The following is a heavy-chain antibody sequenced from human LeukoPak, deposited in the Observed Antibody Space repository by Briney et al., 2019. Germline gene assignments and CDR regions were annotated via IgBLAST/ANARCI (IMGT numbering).Heavy chain of an antibody. D-gene: IGHD1-26*01. CDR1: GYTLTELS. CDR2: FDPEDGET. CDR3: AKAARATFSGYYYYMDV. V-gene: IGHV1-24*01. Sequence: GASVKVSCKVSGYTLTELSMHWVRQAPGKGLEWMGGFDPEDGETIYAQKFQGRVTMTEDTSTDTAYMELSSLRSEDTAVYYRAKAARATFSGYYYYMDVWGKGTTVTVSS. J-gene: IGHJ6*03.